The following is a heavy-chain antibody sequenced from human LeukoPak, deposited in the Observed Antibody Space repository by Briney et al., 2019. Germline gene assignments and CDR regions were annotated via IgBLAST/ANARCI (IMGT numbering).Heavy chain of an antibody. CDR3: ARRGITIFGVGVYYFDY. D-gene: IGHD3-3*01. V-gene: IGHV4-4*09. J-gene: IGHJ4*02. CDR1: GGSISSYY. Sequence: PSETLSLTCTVSGGSISSYYWSWIRQPPGKGLEWIGYIYTSGSTNYNPSLKSRVTISVDTSKNQFSLKLSSVTAADTAVYYCARRGITIFGVGVYYFDYWGQGTLVTVSS. CDR2: IYTSGST.